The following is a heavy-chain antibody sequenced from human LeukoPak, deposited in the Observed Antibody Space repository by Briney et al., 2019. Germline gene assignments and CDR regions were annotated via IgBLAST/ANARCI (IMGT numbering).Heavy chain of an antibody. V-gene: IGHV4-59*01. CDR2: IYYSGST. CDR3: ARDTGTRIDI. Sequence: PSETLSLTCTVSGGSISSYYWSWIRQPPGKGLEWIGYIYYSGSTNYNPSLKSRVTISVDTSKNQFSLKLSSVTAADTAVYYCARDTGTRIDIWGQGTMVTVSS. D-gene: IGHD1-7*01. CDR1: GGSISSYY. J-gene: IGHJ3*02.